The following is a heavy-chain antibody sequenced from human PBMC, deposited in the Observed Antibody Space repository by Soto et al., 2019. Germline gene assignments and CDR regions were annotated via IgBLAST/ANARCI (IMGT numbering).Heavy chain of an antibody. CDR1: GYTFTGYY. J-gene: IGHJ4*02. V-gene: IGHV1-2*02. CDR3: ARAPRDDYVWNRYFDY. D-gene: IGHD3-16*01. Sequence: ASVKVSCKASGYTFTGYYMHWVRQAPGQGLEWMGWINPNSGGTNYAQKFQGRVTMTRDTSISTAYMELSRLRSDDTAVYYCARAPRDDYVWNRYFDYWGQGTLVTVS. CDR2: INPNSGGT.